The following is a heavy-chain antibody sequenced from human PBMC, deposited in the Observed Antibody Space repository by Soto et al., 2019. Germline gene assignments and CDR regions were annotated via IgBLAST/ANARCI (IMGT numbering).Heavy chain of an antibody. Sequence: XLSLTCSVSGDSISNSGNYWGWIRRPPGKGLEGIGTMDYSGDTSYNPSLRSRVTISADRSKKQFSLRLPSVSVADTAVYYCASPPSLYASEISIFDIWGQGAMVAVYS. CDR1: GDSISNSGNY. V-gene: IGHV4-39*07. CDR2: MDYSGDT. J-gene: IGHJ4*02. D-gene: IGHD3-9*01. CDR3: ASPPSLYASEISIFDI.